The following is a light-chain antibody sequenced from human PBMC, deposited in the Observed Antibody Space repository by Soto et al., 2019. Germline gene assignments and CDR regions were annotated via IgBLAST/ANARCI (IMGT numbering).Light chain of an antibody. J-gene: IGKJ1*01. CDR2: LGS. CDR3: MQALQTRT. V-gene: IGKV2-28*01. CDR1: QSLLHGNGYNY. Sequence: DIVMTQSPLSLPVTPGEPASISCRSSQSLLHGNGYNYLDWYLQKPGQSPQLLIYLGSTRASGVPDRFSGSGSGTDFTLNISRVEAEDVGVYYCMQALQTRTFGQGTKVDI.